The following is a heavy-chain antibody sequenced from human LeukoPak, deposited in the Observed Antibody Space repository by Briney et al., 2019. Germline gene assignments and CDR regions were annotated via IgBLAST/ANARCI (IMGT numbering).Heavy chain of an antibody. J-gene: IGHJ4*02. CDR3: ARDSPRSSGYPDY. V-gene: IGHV3-66*01. Sequence: GRSLRLSCAASGFTFSTYAMHWVRQAPGKGLEWVSVIYSGGSTYYADSVKGRFTISRDNSKNTLYLQMNSLRAEDTAVYYCARDSPRSSGYPDYWGQGTLVTVSS. CDR1: GFTFSTYA. D-gene: IGHD3-22*01. CDR2: IYSGGST.